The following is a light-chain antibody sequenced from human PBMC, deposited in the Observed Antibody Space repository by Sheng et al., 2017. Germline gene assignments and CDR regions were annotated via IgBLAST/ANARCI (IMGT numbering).Light chain of an antibody. Sequence: DIQMTQSPSAMSASVGDRVTITCRASQGISNYLAWYQQKPGKVPKLLIYGASTLQSGVPSRFSGSGSGTHFTLTISSLQPEDVATYYCQKYNSDPPWTFGQGTKVEIK. CDR1: QGISNY. V-gene: IGKV1-27*01. CDR3: QKYNSDPPWT. J-gene: IGKJ1*01. CDR2: GAS.